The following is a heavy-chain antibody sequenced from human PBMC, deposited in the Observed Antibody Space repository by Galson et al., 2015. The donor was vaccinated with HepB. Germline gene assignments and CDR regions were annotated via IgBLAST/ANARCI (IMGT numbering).Heavy chain of an antibody. V-gene: IGHV1-69*02. CDR1: GGTFSCYT. D-gene: IGHD5-24*01. CDR2: IIPILGIA. Sequence: SVKVSCKASGGTFSCYTISWVRQAPGQGLEWMGRIIPILGIANYAQKFQGKVTITADKSTSTAYMELSSLRSEDTAVYYCAGAGRDGYIYYWGQGTLVTVSS. CDR3: AGAGRDGYIYY. J-gene: IGHJ4*02.